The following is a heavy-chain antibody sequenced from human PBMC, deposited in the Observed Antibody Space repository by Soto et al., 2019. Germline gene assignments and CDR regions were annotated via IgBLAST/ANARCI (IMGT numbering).Heavy chain of an antibody. CDR2: INGADSVGTSTT. CDR1: GFTASSSA. CDR3: AKDRWDVPYYFDY. D-gene: IGHD1-26*01. J-gene: IGHJ4*02. Sequence: EVQLVVSGGGLVQPGGSLTLSCEASGFTASSSAMGWVRRAPGKGLEWVSSINGADSVGTSTTYYAESLKGWVTISRDHFKNTLYLQLNSLRPEDTAVYFCAKDRWDVPYYFDYWGQGALVTVSS. V-gene: IGHV3-23*04.